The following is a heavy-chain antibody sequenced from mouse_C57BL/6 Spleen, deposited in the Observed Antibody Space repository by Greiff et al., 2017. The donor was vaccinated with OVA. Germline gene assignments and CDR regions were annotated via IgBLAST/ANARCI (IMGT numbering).Heavy chain of an antibody. CDR2: IYPGSGSA. CDR3: ARERGGLRPLYAMDY. CDR1: GYTFTSYW. V-gene: IGHV1-55*01. J-gene: IGHJ4*01. D-gene: IGHD1-2*01. Sequence: QVQLQQPGAELVKPGASVKMSCKASGYTFTSYWITWVKQRPGQGLEWIGDIYPGSGSANYNEKFKSKATLTVDTSSSTAYMQLSSLTSEDSAVYYCARERGGLRPLYAMDYWGQGTSVTVSS.